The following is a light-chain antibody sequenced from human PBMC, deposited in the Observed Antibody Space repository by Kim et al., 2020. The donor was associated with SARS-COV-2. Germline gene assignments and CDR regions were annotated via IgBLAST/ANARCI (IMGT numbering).Light chain of an antibody. CDR2: EDN. J-gene: IGLJ3*02. CDR1: SGSIASTY. CDR3: QSYDDSNQV. Sequence: FMLTQPHSVSESPGETVTISCTRSSGSIASTYVQWYQQRPGNAPTTMIYEDNQRPSGVPDLFSGSIDSSSNSASPTISGLKTEDEADYFCQSYDDSNQVFGGGTQLTV. V-gene: IGLV6-57*03.